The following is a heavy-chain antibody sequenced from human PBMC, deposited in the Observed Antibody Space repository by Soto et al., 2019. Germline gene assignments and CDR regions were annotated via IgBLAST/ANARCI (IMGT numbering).Heavy chain of an antibody. Sequence: QVQLVQSGAEVKKPGSSVKVSCKASGGTFSSYAISWVRQAPGQGLEWMGGIIHIFGTANYAQKFQGRVTIPADESTSTAYMELSSLRSEDTAVYYCATGPTPTEEEWLGLDYWGQGTLVTVSS. V-gene: IGHV1-69*12. CDR2: IIHIFGTA. CDR3: ATGPTPTEEEWLGLDY. CDR1: GGTFSSYA. D-gene: IGHD6-19*01. J-gene: IGHJ4*02.